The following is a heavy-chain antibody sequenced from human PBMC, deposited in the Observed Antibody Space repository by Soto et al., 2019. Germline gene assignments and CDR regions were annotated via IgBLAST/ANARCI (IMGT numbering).Heavy chain of an antibody. CDR1: GFSLSTSGMC. D-gene: IGHD6-13*01. J-gene: IGHJ4*02. Sequence: GSGPTLVNPTQTLTLTCTFSGFSLSTSGMCVSWIRQPPGKALEWLALIDWDDDKYYSTSLKTRLTISKDTSKNQVVLTMTNMDPVDTXTYYCARMAAAAGNFDYWGPGTLVTVSS. V-gene: IGHV2-70*01. CDR2: IDWDDDK. CDR3: ARMAAAAGNFDY.